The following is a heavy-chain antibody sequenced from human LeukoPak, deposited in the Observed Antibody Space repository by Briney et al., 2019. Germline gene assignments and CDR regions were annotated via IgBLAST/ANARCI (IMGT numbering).Heavy chain of an antibody. CDR2: ISYDATIE. J-gene: IGHJ4*02. V-gene: IGHV3-30*01. Sequence: GGSLRLSCAASGFHFRTYAMHWGRQAPGRGLEWVSIISYDATIENYADSVKGRFSVSRGNSENTLFLQMNSLRPDDTAVYFCPRGYYLDLGSFDYWGQGALVTVSS. CDR1: GFHFRTYA. CDR3: PRGYYLDLGSFDY. D-gene: IGHD3-10*01.